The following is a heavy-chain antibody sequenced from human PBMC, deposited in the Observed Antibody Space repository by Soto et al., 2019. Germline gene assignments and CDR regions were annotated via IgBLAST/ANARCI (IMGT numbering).Heavy chain of an antibody. CDR1: GYIFTSYD. J-gene: IGHJ4*02. V-gene: IGHV1-8*01. CDR3: VRRVRSGGSYDFDY. CDR2: MNPNSGNT. D-gene: IGHD2-15*01. Sequence: MQLVQSGAEVKEPGASVKVSCKASGYIFTSYDINWVRQATGQGLEWMGWMNPNSGNTGYAKKFEGRVTMTRNTPTTTAYMELSSLRSEDTAVYYCVRRVRSGGSYDFDYWGQGTLVTVSS.